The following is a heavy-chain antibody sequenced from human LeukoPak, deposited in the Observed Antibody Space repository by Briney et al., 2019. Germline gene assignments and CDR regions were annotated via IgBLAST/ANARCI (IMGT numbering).Heavy chain of an antibody. CDR1: GFTFNGYA. Sequence: PGGSLRLSCAASGFTFNGYAMHWVRQAPGKGLEYVSPISGNGGSTYYANSVKDRFTISRDNSKNTLYLQMGSLRAEDMAVYYCVRGPGVTYYYYYYMDVWGKGTTVTVSS. CDR3: VRGPGVTYYYYYYMDV. V-gene: IGHV3-64*01. CDR2: ISGNGGST. J-gene: IGHJ6*03. D-gene: IGHD2-21*02.